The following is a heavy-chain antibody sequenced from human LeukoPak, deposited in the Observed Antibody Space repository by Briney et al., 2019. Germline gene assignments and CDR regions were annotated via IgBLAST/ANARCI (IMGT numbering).Heavy chain of an antibody. J-gene: IGHJ4*02. V-gene: IGHV3-53*05. D-gene: IGHD1-26*01. Sequence: GGSLRLSCAASGFSLSNYWISWVRQAPGKGLEWVSVIYAGGTTYYPDSVKGRFTISRDNSKNTLYLQMDSLRSEDTAVYYCATNGYSGTYNRYFDSWGQGTLVTVSS. CDR3: ATNGYSGTYNRYFDS. CDR2: IYAGGTT. CDR1: GFSLSNYW.